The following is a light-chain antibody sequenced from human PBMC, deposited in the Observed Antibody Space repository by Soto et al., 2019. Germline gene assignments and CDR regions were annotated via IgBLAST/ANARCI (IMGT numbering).Light chain of an antibody. CDR2: DAS. Sequence: EIVLTQSPATLSLSPGERATLSCRASRSVSRYLGWYQQKHGQAPRLLIYDASNRATGTPARFSGSGSGTDFTLTINSLEPEDLAVYYCQQRSDWPYTFGQGTKLEIK. CDR1: RSVSRY. CDR3: QQRSDWPYT. V-gene: IGKV3-11*01. J-gene: IGKJ2*01.